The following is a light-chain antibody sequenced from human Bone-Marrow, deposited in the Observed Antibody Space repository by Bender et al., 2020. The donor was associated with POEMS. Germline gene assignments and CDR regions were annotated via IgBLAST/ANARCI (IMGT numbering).Light chain of an antibody. CDR2: SSH. V-gene: IGLV1-44*01. J-gene: IGLJ3*02. Sequence: QSVLTQPPSASGTPGQRVTISCSGGSSNIGAHAVNWYQHLPGTAPKLLIYSSHRRPSEVPDRFSGSRSGTSASLASSGLQSEDEAYYDCAVCDDSLKGWVFGGAAELTVL. CDR3: AVCDDSLKGWV. CDR1: SSNIGAHA.